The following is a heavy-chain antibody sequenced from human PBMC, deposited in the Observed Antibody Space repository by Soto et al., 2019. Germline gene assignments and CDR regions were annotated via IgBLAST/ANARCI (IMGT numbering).Heavy chain of an antibody. CDR2: TYYRSKWYN. Sequence: SQTLSLTCAISGDSVSSNSAAWNWIRQSPSRGLEWLGRTYYRSKWYNDYAVSVKSRITINLDTSKNQFSLQLNSVTPEDTAVYYCASSTHGSVSLMWYFAYWGQVTLVTVSS. CDR3: ASSTHGSVSLMWYFAY. D-gene: IGHD3-10*01. J-gene: IGHJ4*02. V-gene: IGHV6-1*01. CDR1: GDSVSSNSAA.